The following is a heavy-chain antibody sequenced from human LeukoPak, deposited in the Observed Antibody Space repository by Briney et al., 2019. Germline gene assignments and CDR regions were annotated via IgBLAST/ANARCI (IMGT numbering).Heavy chain of an antibody. V-gene: IGHV3-7*01. D-gene: IGHD7-27*01. Sequence: QTGGSLRLSCVASGFTFSIYAMTWVRQAPGKGLEWVANIKTDGSQIYYVDSVKGRFTISRDNAKNSLYLQMNSLRAEDTAVYYCARDLNWETYWGQGTLVSVSS. CDR1: GFTFSIYA. J-gene: IGHJ4*02. CDR3: ARDLNWETY. CDR2: IKTDGSQI.